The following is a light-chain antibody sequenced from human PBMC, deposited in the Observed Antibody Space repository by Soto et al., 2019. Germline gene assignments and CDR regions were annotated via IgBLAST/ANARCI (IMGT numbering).Light chain of an antibody. CDR1: QSVRID. CDR3: RQYGNSPWMYT. V-gene: IGKV3-20*01. Sequence: EIVMTQSPVTLPVSPGDRVTLSCSASQSVRIDLAWYQQKPGQAPRLLIYGASTRATGIPDRFSGSGSGTDFTLTITKLEPEDFGMYYCRQYGNSPWMYTFGRGTKVDIK. CDR2: GAS. J-gene: IGKJ2*01.